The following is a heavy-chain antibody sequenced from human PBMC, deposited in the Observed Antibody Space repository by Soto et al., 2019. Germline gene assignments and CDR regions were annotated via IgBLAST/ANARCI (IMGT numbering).Heavy chain of an antibody. V-gene: IGHV1-8*01. CDR3: ARGSNYYDSGDDALDI. J-gene: IGHJ3*02. CDR2: MNPNSGNT. Sequence: QVQLVQSGAEVKKPGASVKVSCKASGYTFTSYDINWVRQATGQGLEWMGWMNPNSGNTGHAQKFQGRVTMTRNTSISTAYMELSSMGSEETAVYYCARGSNYYDSGDDALDIWGQGTMVTVSS. D-gene: IGHD3-10*01. CDR1: GYTFTSYD.